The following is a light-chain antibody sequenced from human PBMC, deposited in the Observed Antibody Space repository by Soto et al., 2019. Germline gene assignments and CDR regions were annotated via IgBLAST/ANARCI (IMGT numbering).Light chain of an antibody. CDR1: SSDVGRYNY. CDR3: SSFASTTTGV. CDR2: EVR. J-gene: IGLJ3*02. V-gene: IGLV2-14*01. Sequence: QSALTQPASVSGSPGQSITISCTGTSSDVGRYNYVSWYQQHPGKAPKLMIYEVRYRPSGISNRFSGSKSGNTASLTISGLQAEDEADYYCSSFASTTTGVFGGGTQLTVL.